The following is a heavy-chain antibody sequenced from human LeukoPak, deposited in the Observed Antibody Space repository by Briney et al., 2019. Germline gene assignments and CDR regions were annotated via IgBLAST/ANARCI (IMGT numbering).Heavy chain of an antibody. CDR2: INHSGST. D-gene: IGHD3-3*01. CDR1: GGSFSGYY. CDR3: ARGPLWRNWFDP. V-gene: IGHV4-34*01. J-gene: IGHJ5*02. Sequence: SETLSLTCAVYGGSFSGYYWSWIRQPPGKGLEWIGEINHSGSTNYNPSLKSRVTISVGTSKNQFSLKLSSVTAADTAVYYCARGPLWRNWFDPWGQGTLVTVSS.